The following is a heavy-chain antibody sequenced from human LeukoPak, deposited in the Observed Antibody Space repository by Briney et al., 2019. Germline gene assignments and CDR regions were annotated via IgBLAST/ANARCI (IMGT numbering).Heavy chain of an antibody. CDR2: INQDGSAV. V-gene: IGHV3-7*01. J-gene: IGHJ4*02. CDR1: GFTFSTYS. Sequence: GGSLRLSCAASGFTFSTYSMSWVRQAPGKGLDWVASINQDGSAVYYVDSVRGRFTISRDNAKNSLYLQVNSLRVDDTAVYYCVRLFGGVTTFDYWGQGTLVTVSS. CDR3: VRLFGGVTTFDY. D-gene: IGHD4-17*01.